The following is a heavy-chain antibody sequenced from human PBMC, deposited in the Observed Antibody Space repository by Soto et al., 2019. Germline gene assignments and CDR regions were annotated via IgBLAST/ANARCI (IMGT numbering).Heavy chain of an antibody. CDR2: INPNSGGT. CDR1: GYTFTGYY. J-gene: IGHJ5*02. CDR3: ARVAAVAGRGLPWFDP. V-gene: IGHV1-2*04. Sequence: GASVKVSCKASGYTFTGYYMHWVRQAPGQGLEWMGWINPNSGGTNYAQKFQGWVTMTRDTSISTAYMELSRLRSDDTAVYYCARVAAVAGRGLPWFDPWGQGTLVTVSS. D-gene: IGHD6-19*01.